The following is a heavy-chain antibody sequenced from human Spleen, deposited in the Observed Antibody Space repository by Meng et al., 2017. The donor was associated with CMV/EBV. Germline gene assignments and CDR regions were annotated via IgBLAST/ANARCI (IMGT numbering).Heavy chain of an antibody. CDR2: INHRGTT. CDR3: ARDSAGYSSGWSFTYYYGMDV. V-gene: IGHV4-34*01. Sequence: SETLSLTCTVYGGSFNGYFWSWVRNPPEKGLEWIGEINHRGTTNYNPSLKSRVTISIDTSRNQFFLKVNSVTAADTAVYYCARDSAGYSSGWSFTYYYGMDVWGQGTTVTVSS. J-gene: IGHJ6*02. CDR1: GGSFNGYF. D-gene: IGHD6-19*01.